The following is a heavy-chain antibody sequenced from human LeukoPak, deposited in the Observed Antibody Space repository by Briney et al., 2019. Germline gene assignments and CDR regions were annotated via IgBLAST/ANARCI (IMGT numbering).Heavy chain of an antibody. V-gene: IGHV4-39*01. Sequence: SETLSLTCTVSGGSISSYYWSWIRQPPGKGLEWIGSIYYSGSTYYNPSLKSRVTISVDTSKNQFSLKLSSVTAADTAVYYCARHARFGELRAFDIWGQGTMVTVSS. CDR1: GGSISSYY. CDR2: IYYSGST. D-gene: IGHD3-10*01. J-gene: IGHJ3*02. CDR3: ARHARFGELRAFDI.